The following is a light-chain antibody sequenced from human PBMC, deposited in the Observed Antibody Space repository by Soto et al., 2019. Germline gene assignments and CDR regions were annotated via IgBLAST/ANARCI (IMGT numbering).Light chain of an antibody. CDR2: EVT. Sequence: QAVLAQPSSVSGSPGQSITISCTGTSTDVGGYNYVSWYQHHSGTAPKLLIYEVTNRPSGISDRFSGSKSFNTASLTISGLQAEDESDYYCGSYSSTDTPFVFGTGTKLTVL. CDR3: GSYSSTDTPFV. J-gene: IGLJ1*01. V-gene: IGLV2-14*01. CDR1: STDVGGYNY.